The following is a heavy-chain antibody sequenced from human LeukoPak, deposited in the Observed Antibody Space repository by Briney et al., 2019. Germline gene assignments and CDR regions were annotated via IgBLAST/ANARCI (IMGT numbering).Heavy chain of an antibody. D-gene: IGHD3-16*02. Sequence: GGSLRLSCAASGFTFSSYEMNWVRQAPGKGLEWVSYISSSGSTIYYADSVKGRFTISRDNAKNSLYLQMNSLKTEDTAVYYCTRDSAFITFGGVIVPEYYFDYWGQGTLVTVSS. CDR3: TRDSAFITFGGVIVPEYYFDY. V-gene: IGHV3-48*03. CDR1: GFTFSSYE. J-gene: IGHJ4*02. CDR2: ISSSGSTI.